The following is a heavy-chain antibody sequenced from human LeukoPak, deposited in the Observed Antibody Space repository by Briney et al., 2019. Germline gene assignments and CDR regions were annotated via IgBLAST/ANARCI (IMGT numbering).Heavy chain of an antibody. V-gene: IGHV3-21*04. Sequence: PGGSLRLSCEASGFTFSTYNMNWVRQAPGKRLEWVSSITSTSSYVFYADSVKGRFTISRDNAKNSLYLQMNSLRAEDTAVYYCAKSQAPHYYYGSGSYYTFDYWGQGTLVTVSS. J-gene: IGHJ4*02. CDR1: GFTFSTYN. D-gene: IGHD3-10*01. CDR3: AKSQAPHYYYGSGSYYTFDY. CDR2: ITSTSSYV.